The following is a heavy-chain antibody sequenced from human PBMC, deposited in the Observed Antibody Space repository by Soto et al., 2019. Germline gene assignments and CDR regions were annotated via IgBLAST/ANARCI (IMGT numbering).Heavy chain of an antibody. J-gene: IGHJ6*02. CDR2: IYYSGST. D-gene: IGHD3-22*01. Sequence: QVQLQESGPGLVKPSQTLSLTCTVSGGSISSGDYYWSWIRQPPGKGLEWIGYIYYSGSTYYNPSLKSRVTISVDTSKNQFSLKLSSVTAADTAVYYCARVQYYYDSSGYPHYGMDVWGQGTTVTVSS. CDR3: ARVQYYYDSSGYPHYGMDV. CDR1: GGSISSGDYY. V-gene: IGHV4-30-4*01.